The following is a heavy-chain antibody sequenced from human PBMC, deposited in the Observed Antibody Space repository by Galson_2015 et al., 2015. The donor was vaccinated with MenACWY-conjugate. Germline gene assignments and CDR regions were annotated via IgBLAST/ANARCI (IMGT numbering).Heavy chain of an antibody. Sequence: SLRLSCAASGFIFSSYCMNWVRQAPGKGLEWVSSISSSSSYIYYADSVKGRFTISRDNARNSLYLQMNSLRAEDTAVYYCARSSVTFDSSGYYYVLGGQGTQVTASS. D-gene: IGHD3-22*01. CDR2: ISSSSSYI. V-gene: IGHV3-21*01. CDR1: GFIFSSYC. J-gene: IGHJ4*02. CDR3: ARSSVTFDSSGYYYVL.